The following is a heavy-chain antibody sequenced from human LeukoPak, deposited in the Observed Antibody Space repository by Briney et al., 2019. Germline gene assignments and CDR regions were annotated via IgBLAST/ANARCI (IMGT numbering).Heavy chain of an antibody. J-gene: IGHJ4*02. V-gene: IGHV3-30*04. D-gene: IGHD3-9*01. CDR2: ISYDGSNK. CDR1: GFTFSSYA. CDR3: ARPHLTGYSLDY. Sequence: PGGSLRLSCAASGFTFSSYAMHWVRQAPGKGLEWVAVISYDGSNKYYADSVKGRFTISRDNSKNTLYLQMNSLRAEDTAVYYCARPHLTGYSLDYWGQGTLVTVSS.